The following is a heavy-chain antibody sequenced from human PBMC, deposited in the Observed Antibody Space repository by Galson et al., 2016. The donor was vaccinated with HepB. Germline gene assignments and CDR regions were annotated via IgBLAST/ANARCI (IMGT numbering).Heavy chain of an antibody. J-gene: IGHJ4*02. D-gene: IGHD6-13*01. Sequence: ETLSLTCTVSGGSISSGDYYWSWIRQHPGKGLEWIGHIYYNGHTNYNLSLTSRLSMSVDTSSNQFSLKLSSVTAADTAVYYCARGSLWYDYWGQGTLVTVSS. CDR3: ARGSLWYDY. V-gene: IGHV4-61*08. CDR2: IYYNGHT. CDR1: GGSISSGDYY.